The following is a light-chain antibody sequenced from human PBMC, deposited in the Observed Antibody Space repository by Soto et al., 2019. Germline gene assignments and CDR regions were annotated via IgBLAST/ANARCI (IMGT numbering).Light chain of an antibody. CDR2: EVS. Sequence: QSVLTQPPSASGSPGQSVTISCTGTSSDVGSYNYVSWYQQHPGQAPKLIIYEVSRRPSGVPDRFSGSKSGNTASLTVSGLQAEDEAEYYCSSFAGTINWVFGGGTQLTVL. V-gene: IGLV2-8*01. CDR1: SSDVGSYNY. J-gene: IGLJ3*02. CDR3: SSFAGTINWV.